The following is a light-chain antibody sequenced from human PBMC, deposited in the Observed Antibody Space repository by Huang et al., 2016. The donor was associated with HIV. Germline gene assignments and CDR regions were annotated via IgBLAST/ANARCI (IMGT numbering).Light chain of an antibody. CDR1: QSVRNL. Sequence: EILLTQSPATLSFSPGERATLAGRASQSVRNLLAWYQQQPGQPPRLLSYDVSTRATGIPDRFSGGGSDTDYTLTISSLEPEDFAVYYCQQRSSWPPFTFGPGTKVDIK. CDR2: DVS. CDR3: QQRSSWPPFT. J-gene: IGKJ3*01. V-gene: IGKV3-11*01.